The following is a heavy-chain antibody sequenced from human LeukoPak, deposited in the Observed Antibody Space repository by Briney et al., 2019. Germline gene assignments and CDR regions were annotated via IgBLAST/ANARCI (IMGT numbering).Heavy chain of an antibody. V-gene: IGHV1-18*01. CDR3: ARTGRQQLDFDY. J-gene: IGHJ4*02. CDR1: GYTFTSYG. Sequence: ASVKVSCKASGYTFTSYGISWVRQAPGQGLEWMGWISAYNGNTNYAQKLQGRVTMTTDTSTSTACMELRSLRSDDTAVYYCARTGRQQLDFDYWGQGTLVTVSS. CDR2: ISAYNGNT. D-gene: IGHD6-13*01.